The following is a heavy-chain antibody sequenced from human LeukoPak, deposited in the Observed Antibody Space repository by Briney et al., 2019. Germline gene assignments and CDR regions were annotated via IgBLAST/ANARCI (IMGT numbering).Heavy chain of an antibody. Sequence: SETLSLTCAVSGGSISSSNWWSWVRQPPGKGLEWIGEINHSGSTNYNPSLKSRVTISVDTSKNQFSLKLSSVTAADTAVYYCARRDCSSTSCPFDYWGQGTLVTVSS. D-gene: IGHD2-2*01. CDR3: ARRDCSSTSCPFDY. CDR1: GGSISSSNW. V-gene: IGHV4-4*02. J-gene: IGHJ4*02. CDR2: INHSGST.